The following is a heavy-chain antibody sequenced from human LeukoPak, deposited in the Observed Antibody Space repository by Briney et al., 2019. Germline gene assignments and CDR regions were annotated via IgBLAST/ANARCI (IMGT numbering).Heavy chain of an antibody. Sequence: GGSLRLSCAASGFTFSSYGMHWVRQAPGKGLEWVAFIRYDGSNKYYADSVKGRFTISRDNSKNTLYLQMNSLRAEDTAVYYCAKVVRETMVRGPYFDYWGQGTLVTVSS. CDR3: AKVVRETMVRGPYFDY. D-gene: IGHD3-10*01. CDR1: GFTFSSYG. V-gene: IGHV3-30*02. J-gene: IGHJ4*02. CDR2: IRYDGSNK.